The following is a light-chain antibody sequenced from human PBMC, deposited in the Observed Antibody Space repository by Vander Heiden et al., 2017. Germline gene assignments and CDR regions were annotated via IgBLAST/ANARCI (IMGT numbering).Light chain of an antibody. CDR1: SSNIGSNY. J-gene: IGLJ2*01. Sequence: QSVLTQPPSASGTPGQRVTISCSGSSSNIGSNYVYWYQQRPGTAPKLLIYRNNQRPSGGPDRFSGSKSGTSASLAISGLRSEDEADYYCAAWDDSLSGYVVFGGGTKLTVL. V-gene: IGLV1-47*01. CDR2: RNN. CDR3: AAWDDSLSGYVV.